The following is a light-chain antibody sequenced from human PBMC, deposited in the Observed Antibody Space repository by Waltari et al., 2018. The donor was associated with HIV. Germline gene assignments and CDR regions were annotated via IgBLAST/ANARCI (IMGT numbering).Light chain of an antibody. V-gene: IGLV2-8*01. J-gene: IGLJ1*01. Sequence: QSGLTQPPPASGSPGQAVTISCHGTSSDGGGYEYVDWYQQHPGKAPKLINYEVSKRPSGVPDRFSGSKSGNTASLTVSGLQAEDEADYYCSSYAGSNNYVFGTGTKVTVL. CDR3: SSYAGSNNYV. CDR2: EVS. CDR1: SSDGGGYEY.